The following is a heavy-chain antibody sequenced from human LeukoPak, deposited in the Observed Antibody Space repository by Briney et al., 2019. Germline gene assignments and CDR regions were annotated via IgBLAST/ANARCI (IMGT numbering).Heavy chain of an antibody. CDR3: AREGADIVATFKPISYYYMDV. V-gene: IGHV3-30*02. Sequence: HPGGSLRLSCAASGFTFRTYGMYWVRQAPGKGLEWVAFIRYDGINRNHADSVKGRFTISRDNAKNSLYLQMNSLRAEDTAVYYCAREGADIVATFKPISYYYMDVWGKGTTVTISS. CDR1: GFTFRTYG. J-gene: IGHJ6*03. CDR2: IRYDGINR. D-gene: IGHD5-12*01.